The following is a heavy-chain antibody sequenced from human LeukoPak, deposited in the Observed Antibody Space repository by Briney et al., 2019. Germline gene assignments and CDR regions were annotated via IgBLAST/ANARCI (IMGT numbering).Heavy chain of an antibody. D-gene: IGHD6-13*01. J-gene: IGHJ6*03. V-gene: IGHV4-61*02. CDR3: ARGGSKAVGYSSSWSIKVQTTYYYYMDV. CDR2: IYTSGST. CDR1: GGSISSGSYY. Sequence: PSETLSLTCTVSGGSISSGSYYWSWIRQPAGKGLEWIGRIYTSGSTNYNPSLKSRVTISVDTSKNQFSLKLSSVTAADTAVYYCARGGSKAVGYSSSWSIKVQTTYYYYMDVWGKGTTVTISS.